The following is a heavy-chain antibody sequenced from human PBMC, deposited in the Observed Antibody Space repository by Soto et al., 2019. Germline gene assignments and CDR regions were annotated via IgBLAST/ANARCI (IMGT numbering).Heavy chain of an antibody. V-gene: IGHV3-23*01. D-gene: IGHD2-2*01. Sequence: PGGSLRLSCAASGFTFSSYAMSWVRQAPGKGLEWVSAISGSGGSTYYADSVKGRFTISRDNSKNTLYLQMNSLRAEDTAVYYCAKDKGHCSSTSCDAFDIWGQGTMVTVSS. CDR2: ISGSGGST. J-gene: IGHJ3*02. CDR3: AKDKGHCSSTSCDAFDI. CDR1: GFTFSSYA.